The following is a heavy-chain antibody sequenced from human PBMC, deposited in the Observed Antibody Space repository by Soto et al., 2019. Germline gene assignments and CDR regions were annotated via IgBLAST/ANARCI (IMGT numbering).Heavy chain of an antibody. Sequence: QVQLQQWGAGLLKPSETLSLTCAVYGGSFSDYYWSWIRQPPGKGLEWIGEINHSGSTNYNPSLKSRVTLSVDTSKSQFSLKLSSVTAADTAVYYCARTSRFQYWGQGTLVTVSS. CDR1: GGSFSDYY. D-gene: IGHD6-6*01. J-gene: IGHJ4*02. V-gene: IGHV4-34*01. CDR2: INHSGST. CDR3: ARTSRFQY.